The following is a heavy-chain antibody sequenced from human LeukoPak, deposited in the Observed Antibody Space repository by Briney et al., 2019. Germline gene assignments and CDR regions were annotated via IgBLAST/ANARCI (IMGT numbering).Heavy chain of an antibody. CDR2: IYYSGST. CDR1: GGSISSGGYY. J-gene: IGHJ3*02. CDR3: AISRRLAVAGNARSGDAFDI. V-gene: IGHV4-31*03. Sequence: PSETLSLTCTVSGGSISSGGYYWSWIRQYPGEGLEWIGYIYYSGSTYYNPSLKSRITISVDTSKNQFSLKLSSVTAADTAVYYCAISRRLAVAGNARSGDAFDIWGQGTMVTVSS. D-gene: IGHD6-19*01.